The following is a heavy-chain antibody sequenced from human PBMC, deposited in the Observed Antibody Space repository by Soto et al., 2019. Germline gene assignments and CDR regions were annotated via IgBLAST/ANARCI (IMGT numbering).Heavy chain of an antibody. V-gene: IGHV1-24*01. CDR3: ARAPETPSIFGVALPYFFDY. CDR2: FDPEDGET. CDR1: GYTLTELS. Sequence: GASVKVSCKVSGYTLTELSMHWVRQAPGKGLEWMGGFDPEDGETIYAQKFQGRVTMTEDTSTDTAYMELSSLRSEDTAVYYCARAPETPSIFGVALPYFFDYWGQGTLVTVSS. J-gene: IGHJ4*02. D-gene: IGHD3-3*01.